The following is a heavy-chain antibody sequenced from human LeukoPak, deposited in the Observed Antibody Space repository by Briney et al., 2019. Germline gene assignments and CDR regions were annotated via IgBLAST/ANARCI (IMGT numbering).Heavy chain of an antibody. Sequence: PSETLSLTCAVYGGSFSGYYWSWIRQPPGKGLEWIGEINHSGSTNYNPSLKSRVTISVDTSKNQFSLKLSSVTAADTAVYYCARGGMVRRYYYYGMDVWGQGTTVTVSS. J-gene: IGHJ6*02. CDR1: GGSFSGYY. CDR2: INHSGST. D-gene: IGHD3-10*01. CDR3: ARGGMVRRYYYYGMDV. V-gene: IGHV4-34*01.